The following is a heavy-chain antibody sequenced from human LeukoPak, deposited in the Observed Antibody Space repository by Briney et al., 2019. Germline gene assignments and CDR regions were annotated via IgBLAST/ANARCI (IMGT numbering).Heavy chain of an antibody. J-gene: IGHJ3*02. CDR3: ARRTTSVAFDI. Sequence: ASVKVSCKASGGSFSRYGISWVRQAPGQGLEWVGRIIPIFGTANYAQKFQDRVNITADKSTSIVYMELSSLRSEDTAVYYCARRTTSVAFDIWGQGTMVTVSS. D-gene: IGHD2-2*01. CDR2: IIPIFGTA. CDR1: GGSFSRYG. V-gene: IGHV1-69*06.